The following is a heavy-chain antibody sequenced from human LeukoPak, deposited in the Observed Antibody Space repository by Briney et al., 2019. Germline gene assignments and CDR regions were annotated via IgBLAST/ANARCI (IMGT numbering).Heavy chain of an antibody. D-gene: IGHD3-10*01. Sequence: PGRSLRLSCAASGFTFSGSRMTWVRQTPGKGPELVAHINPDGNEQFYMDPVKGRFSITRDNAANSVYLQMNSLRVEDTALYYCARAGVGVTILDYWGQGTLVTVSS. J-gene: IGHJ4*02. V-gene: IGHV3-7*01. CDR1: GFTFSGSR. CDR3: ARAGVGVTILDY. CDR2: INPDGNEQ.